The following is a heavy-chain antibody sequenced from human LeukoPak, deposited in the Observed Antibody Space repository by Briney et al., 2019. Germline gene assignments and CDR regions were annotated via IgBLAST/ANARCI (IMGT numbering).Heavy chain of an antibody. CDR3: ARSSSWPVLLGMDV. Sequence: ASVKVSCNSAGYTFTSYGISWVRQAPGQGLEWMGWISAYNGKTNYAQKLQGRVTMTTDTSTSTAYMELRSLRSDDTAVYYCARSSSWPVLLGMDVWGKGTTVTVSS. D-gene: IGHD6-13*01. V-gene: IGHV1-18*04. J-gene: IGHJ6*04. CDR1: GYTFTSYG. CDR2: ISAYNGKT.